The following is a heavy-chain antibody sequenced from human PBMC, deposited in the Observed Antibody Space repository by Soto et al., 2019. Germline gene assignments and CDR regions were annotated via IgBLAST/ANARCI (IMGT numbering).Heavy chain of an antibody. V-gene: IGHV3-21*01. CDR1: GFTFSSYS. CDR2: ISSSSSYI. D-gene: IGHD6-19*01. Sequence: EVQLVESGGGLVQPGGSLRLSCAASGFTFSSYSMNWVRQAPGKGLEWVSSISSSSSYIYYADSVKGRFTISRDNAKNSLYLQMNSLRAEDTAVYYCARDSYSSGWYKKPYWYFDLWGRGTLVTVSS. CDR3: ARDSYSSGWYKKPYWYFDL. J-gene: IGHJ2*01.